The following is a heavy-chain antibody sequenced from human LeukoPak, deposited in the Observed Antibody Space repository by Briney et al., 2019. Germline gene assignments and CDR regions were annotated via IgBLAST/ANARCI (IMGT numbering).Heavy chain of an antibody. CDR1: GFTFSSYS. D-gene: IGHD3-22*01. J-gene: IGHJ4*02. CDR2: ISSSSSYI. V-gene: IGHV3-21*01. Sequence: GCSLRLSCAASGFTFSSYSMNWVRQAPGKGLEWVSSISSSSSYIYYPDLAKGRFTISRNNAKNSLFLQAKSLRAEDTAVYYCARELMGLTMIVVVNPIDYWGEGTLVTVSS. CDR3: ARELMGLTMIVVVNPIDY.